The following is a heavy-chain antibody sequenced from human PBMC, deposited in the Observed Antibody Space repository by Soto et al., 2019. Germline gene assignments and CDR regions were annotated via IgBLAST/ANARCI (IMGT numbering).Heavy chain of an antibody. CDR3: AKARAQYYDFWSGYPVDY. V-gene: IGHV4-39*07. CDR1: GGSISSSSYY. Sequence: PSETLSLTCTVSGGSISSSSYYWGWIRQPPGKGLEWIGSIYYSGSTYYNPSLKSRVTISLDTSKNQFSLKLTSVTAADTAVYYCAKARAQYYDFWSGYPVDYWGQGTLVTVSS. D-gene: IGHD3-3*01. J-gene: IGHJ4*02. CDR2: IYYSGST.